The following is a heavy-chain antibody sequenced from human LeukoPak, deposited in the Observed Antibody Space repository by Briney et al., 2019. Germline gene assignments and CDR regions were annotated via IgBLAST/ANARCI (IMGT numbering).Heavy chain of an antibody. Sequence: PSETLSLTCTVSGGSLNSRSSYWVWIRQPPGMGLEWIGSTYYSGSTYSNPSLKSRVTISVDTSKNQFSLKVSSVAAADTAVYYCARYESSAYGIDVWGRGTLVTVSS. CDR1: GGSLNSRSSY. D-gene: IGHD3-22*01. V-gene: IGHV4-39*01. J-gene: IGHJ2*01. CDR2: TYYSGST. CDR3: ARYESSAYGIDV.